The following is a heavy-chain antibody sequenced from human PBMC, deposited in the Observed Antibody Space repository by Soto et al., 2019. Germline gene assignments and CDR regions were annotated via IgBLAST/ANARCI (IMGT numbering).Heavy chain of an antibody. CDR2: ISSSSSTI. V-gene: IGHV3-48*02. D-gene: IGHD6-6*01. CDR3: ARGGGPKSIAARYYYYYYGMDV. CDR1: GFTFSSYS. J-gene: IGHJ6*02. Sequence: PGGSLRLSCAASGFTFSSYSMNWVRQAPGKGLEWVSYISSSSSTIYYAESVKGRFTISRDNAKNSLYLQMNSLRDEDTAVYYCARGGGPKSIAARYYYYYYGMDVWGQGTTVTVSS.